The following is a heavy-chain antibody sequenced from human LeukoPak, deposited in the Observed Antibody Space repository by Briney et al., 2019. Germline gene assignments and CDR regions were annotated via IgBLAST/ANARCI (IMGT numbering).Heavy chain of an antibody. CDR1: GFTVSSNY. V-gene: IGHV3-53*01. CDR3: ARDVAAAWGYFDY. CDR2: IYSSGST. Sequence: PGGSLRLSCAASGFTVSSNYMSWVRQAPGKGLEWVSVIYSSGSTYYADSVKGRFTISRDNSKNTLYLQMNSLRAEDTAVYYCARDVAAAWGYFDYWGQGTLVTVSS. J-gene: IGHJ4*02. D-gene: IGHD6-13*01.